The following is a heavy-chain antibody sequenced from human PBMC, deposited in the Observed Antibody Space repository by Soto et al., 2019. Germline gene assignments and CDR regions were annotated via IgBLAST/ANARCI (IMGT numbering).Heavy chain of an antibody. Sequence: SVKVSCKASGGAFGRYSVSWVRQAPGQGLEWIGGVIPAFNTSNYSLKFQGRVAIFADLSTSTVFMELRSLRSEDTALYYCARGDEMTAVTIFEYWGQGTLVTVSS. CDR2: VIPAFNTS. J-gene: IGHJ4*02. CDR1: GGAFGRYS. D-gene: IGHD4-17*01. CDR3: ARGDEMTAVTIFEY. V-gene: IGHV1-69*13.